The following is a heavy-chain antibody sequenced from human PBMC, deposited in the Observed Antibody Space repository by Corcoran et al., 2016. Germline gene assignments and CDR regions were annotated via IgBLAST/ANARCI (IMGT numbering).Heavy chain of an antibody. Sequence: QVQLVQSGAEVKKPGASVKVSCKASGYTFTSYGISWVRQAPGQGLEWMGWISAYNGKTNYAQKLQGRGTMTTDTSTRTAYMELRSLRSDDTAVYDCARDPEGIAVAGTGNWFDPWGQGTLVTVSS. CDR2: ISAYNGKT. CDR3: ARDPEGIAVAGTGNWFDP. D-gene: IGHD6-19*01. CDR1: GYTFTSYG. J-gene: IGHJ5*02. V-gene: IGHV1-18*01.